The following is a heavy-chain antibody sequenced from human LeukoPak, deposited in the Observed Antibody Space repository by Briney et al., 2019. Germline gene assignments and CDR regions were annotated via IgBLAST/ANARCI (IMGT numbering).Heavy chain of an antibody. CDR1: GFTGFTFSDYY. J-gene: IGHJ6*03. CDR2: ISSSANTI. V-gene: IGHV3-11*04. CDR3: ARGYYDSSGYYYVNYYYYYMDV. D-gene: IGHD3-22*01. Sequence: GGSLRLSCAASGFTGFTFSDYYISWIRQAPGKGLEWPSYISSSANTIYYADSVKGRFTISRDNAKNSLFLQMNSLRAEDTAVYYCARGYYDSSGYYYVNYYYYYMDVWGKGTTVTVSS.